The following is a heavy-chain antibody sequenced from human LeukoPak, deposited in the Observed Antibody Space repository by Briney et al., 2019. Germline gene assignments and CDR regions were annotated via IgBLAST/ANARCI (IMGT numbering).Heavy chain of an antibody. CDR2: IKSKIDGGTT. V-gene: IGHV3-15*01. CDR3: TPRPTTGEDY. Sequence: GGSLRLSCAASGFTFSSYWMSWVRQAPGKGLEWVGRIKSKIDGGTTDYAAPVKGRFTISRDDSENTLYLQMNSLKTEDTAVYYCTPRPTTGEDYWGQGTLVTVSS. CDR1: GFTFSSYW. D-gene: IGHD1-26*01. J-gene: IGHJ4*02.